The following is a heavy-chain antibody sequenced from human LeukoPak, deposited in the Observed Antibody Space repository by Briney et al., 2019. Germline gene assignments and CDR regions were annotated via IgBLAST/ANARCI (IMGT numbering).Heavy chain of an antibody. CDR3: AREGGGIVVVPAAIGASNWFDP. Sequence: SVKVSCKASGGTFSSYAISWVRQAPGQGLEWMGRIIPIFGTANYAQKFQGRVTITTDESTSTAYMELSSLRSEDTAVYYCAREGGGIVVVPAAIGASNWFDPWGQGTLVTVSS. D-gene: IGHD2-2*02. J-gene: IGHJ5*02. CDR2: IIPIFGTA. CDR1: GGTFSSYA. V-gene: IGHV1-69*05.